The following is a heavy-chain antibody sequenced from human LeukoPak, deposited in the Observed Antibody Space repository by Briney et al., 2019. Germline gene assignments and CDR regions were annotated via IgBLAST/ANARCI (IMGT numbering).Heavy chain of an antibody. J-gene: IGHJ6*03. Sequence: GGSLRLSCAASGLTFSAAWMSWVRQAPGKGLEWVGRIKSKTDGGTTDYAAPVKGRFTISRDDSKNTLYLQMNSLRAEDSAVYYCARWTYYYGSGRDHYYYYYMDVWGRGTTVTISS. V-gene: IGHV3-15*01. CDR3: ARWTYYYGSGRDHYYYYYMDV. D-gene: IGHD3-10*01. CDR2: IKSKTDGGTT. CDR1: GLTFSAAW.